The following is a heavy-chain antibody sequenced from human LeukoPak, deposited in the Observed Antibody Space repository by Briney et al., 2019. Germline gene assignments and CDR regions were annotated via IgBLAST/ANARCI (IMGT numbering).Heavy chain of an antibody. CDR2: INSDGSTT. Sequence: PGGSLRLSCAASGFTLSSYWIYWVRQAPGKGLVWVSRINSDGSTTTYADSVKGRFTISRDNAKDTLYLQMNTLRVEDTAVYYCTRDLMDYDVSTGLHHYYMDVWGQGTTVTVSS. CDR1: GFTLSSYW. J-gene: IGHJ6*02. D-gene: IGHD3-9*01. CDR3: TRDLMDYDVSTGLHHYYMDV. V-gene: IGHV3-74*01.